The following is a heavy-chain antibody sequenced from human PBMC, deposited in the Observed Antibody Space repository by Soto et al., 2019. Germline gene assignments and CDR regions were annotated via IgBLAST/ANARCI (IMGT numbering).Heavy chain of an antibody. V-gene: IGHV1-69*06. D-gene: IGHD2-2*02. CDR2: IIPIFGTA. Sequence: SVKVSCKASGGTFSSYAISWVRQAPGQGLEWMGGIIPIFGTANYAQKFQGRVTITADKSTSTAYMELSSLRSEDTAVYYCARGGGMGDLHCCSTSCYTPGSCFDLWGQGTLVTVSS. J-gene: IGHJ5*02. CDR1: GGTFSSYA. CDR3: ARGGGMGDLHCCSTSCYTPGSCFDL.